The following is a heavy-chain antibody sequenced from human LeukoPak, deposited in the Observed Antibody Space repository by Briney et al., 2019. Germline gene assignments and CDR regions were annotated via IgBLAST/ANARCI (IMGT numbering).Heavy chain of an antibody. CDR1: GFTVSINY. CDR3: ARDRGGDDYRGHTASEI. V-gene: IGHV3-66*01. Sequence: GGSLRLSCAASGFTVSINYMSWVRQAPGKGLEWVSVIYSGGSAYYADSVKGRFTISRDNSKNTLYLQMNSLTAEDTAVYYCARDRGGDDYRGHTASEIWGQGTMVTVSS. D-gene: IGHD5-24*01. CDR2: IYSGGSA. J-gene: IGHJ3*02.